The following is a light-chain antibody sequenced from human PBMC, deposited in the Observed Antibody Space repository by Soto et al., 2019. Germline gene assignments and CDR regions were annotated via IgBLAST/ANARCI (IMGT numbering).Light chain of an antibody. J-gene: IGKJ1*01. CDR1: QGISSY. CDR3: QHYNSYPWT. Sequence: AIQMTPSPSSFSASTGDRVTISCRASQGISSYLAWYQQKPGKAPKLLIYGASTLQSGVPSRFSGSGFGTDFTLTISCLQSEDFATYYCQHYNSYPWTFGQGTKVEIK. V-gene: IGKV1-8*01. CDR2: GAS.